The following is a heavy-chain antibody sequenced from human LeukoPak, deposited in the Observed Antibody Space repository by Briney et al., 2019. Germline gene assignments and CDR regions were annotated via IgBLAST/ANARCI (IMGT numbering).Heavy chain of an antibody. CDR3: ARDRTHYYDSSGYYSRWEY. Sequence: ASVKVSCKASGYTFTSYDINWVRQATGQGLEWMGWMNPNSGDTGYAQNFQGRVTMTRDTSISTAYMELSSLRSEDTAMYYCARDRTHYYDSSGYYSRWEYWGQGTLVTVSS. CDR2: MNPNSGDT. J-gene: IGHJ4*02. CDR1: GYTFTSYD. V-gene: IGHV1-8*01. D-gene: IGHD3-22*01.